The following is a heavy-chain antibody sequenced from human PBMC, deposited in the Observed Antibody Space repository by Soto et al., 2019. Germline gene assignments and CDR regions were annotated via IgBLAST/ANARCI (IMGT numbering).Heavy chain of an antibody. CDR3: ARHLGLDYAFDI. Sequence: QVQLVQSGAEVKKPGSSVKVSCKASGGTFSSYAISWVRQAPGQGLEWMGGIIPIFGTANYAQQFQGRVTVTADDSTSTAYMELSSLRSEDSAVYCCARHLGLDYAFDIWGQGTMVTVSS. J-gene: IGHJ3*02. CDR1: GGTFSSYA. V-gene: IGHV1-69*01. CDR2: IIPIFGTA. D-gene: IGHD3-3*02.